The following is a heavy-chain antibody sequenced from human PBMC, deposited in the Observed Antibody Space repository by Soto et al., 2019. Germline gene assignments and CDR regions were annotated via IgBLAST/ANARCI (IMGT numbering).Heavy chain of an antibody. CDR3: ATTGNDYYWFDY. Sequence: EVRLLESGGGLVQPGGSLRLSCAASGFTFSSYAMSWVRQAPGKGLEWVSAISGSGGSTYYADSVKGRFTISRDNSKNTLYLQMNSLRAEDTAVYYCATTGNDYYWFDYWGQGTLVTVSS. CDR1: GFTFSSYA. V-gene: IGHV3-23*01. D-gene: IGHD1-26*01. CDR2: ISGSGGST. J-gene: IGHJ4*02.